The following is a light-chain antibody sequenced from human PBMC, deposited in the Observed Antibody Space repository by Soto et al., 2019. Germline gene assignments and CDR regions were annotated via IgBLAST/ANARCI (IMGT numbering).Light chain of an antibody. CDR2: DNN. Sequence: QSVLTQPPSVSAAPGQKVTISCSGSSFNIGNSYVSWYQQLPGTAPKLLIYDNNKRPSGIPDRFSGSKSGNTASLTISGLQAEDEADYYCSSYTSSSTLVFGGGTKLTVL. CDR3: SSYTSSSTLV. CDR1: SFNIGNSY. V-gene: IGLV1-51*01. J-gene: IGLJ2*01.